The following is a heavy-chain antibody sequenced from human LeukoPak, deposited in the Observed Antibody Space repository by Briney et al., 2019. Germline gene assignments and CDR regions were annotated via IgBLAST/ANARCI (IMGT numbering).Heavy chain of an antibody. CDR3: AKPRHIVVVTGRAVDY. V-gene: IGHV3-30*02. D-gene: IGHD2-21*02. CDR1: GFTFSSYG. J-gene: IGHJ4*02. Sequence: HPGGSLRFSCAASGFTFSSYGMHWVRQAPGKGLEWVAFIRYDGSNKYYADSVKGRFTISRDNSKNTLYLQMNSLRAEDTAVYYCAKPRHIVVVTGRAVDYWGQGTLVTVSS. CDR2: IRYDGSNK.